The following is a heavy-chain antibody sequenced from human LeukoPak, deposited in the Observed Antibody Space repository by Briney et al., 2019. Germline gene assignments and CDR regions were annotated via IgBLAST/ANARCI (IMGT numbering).Heavy chain of an antibody. CDR2: ISGSGGST. CDR1: GFTFSSYA. J-gene: IGHJ4*02. D-gene: IGHD3-3*01. Sequence: PGGSLRLSCAASGFTFSSYAMSWVRQAPGKGLEWVSAISGSGGSTYYADSVKGRFTISRDNSKNTLYLQMNSLRAEDTAVYYCVKGQDYDFWSGYSSFDYWGQGTLVTVSS. V-gene: IGHV3-23*01. CDR3: VKGQDYDFWSGYSSFDY.